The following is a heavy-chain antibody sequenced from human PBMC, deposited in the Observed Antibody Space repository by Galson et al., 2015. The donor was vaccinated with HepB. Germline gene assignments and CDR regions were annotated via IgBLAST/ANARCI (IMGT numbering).Heavy chain of an antibody. CDR2: ISRSGSHT. Sequence: LRLSCAVSGFIFSSYEMNWVRQAPGKGLEWVSYISRSGSHTYYADSVKGRFTISRDNAKNSLHLQMNSLRAEDTAIYYCAREPYSVATGGWFDPWGQGTLVTVSS. CDR1: GFIFSSYE. V-gene: IGHV3-48*03. J-gene: IGHJ5*02. D-gene: IGHD6-13*01. CDR3: AREPYSVATGGWFDP.